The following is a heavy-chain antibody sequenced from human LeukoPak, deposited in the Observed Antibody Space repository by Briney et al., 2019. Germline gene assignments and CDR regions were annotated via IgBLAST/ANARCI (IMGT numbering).Heavy chain of an antibody. CDR2: ISGSGGST. J-gene: IGHJ4*02. CDR1: GFTFSSYA. D-gene: IGHD6-19*01. V-gene: IGHV3-23*01. CDR3: AKDLSSGWYGGGFDY. Sequence: GGSLRLSCAASGFTFSSYAMSWVRQAPGKGLEWVSAISGSGGSTYYADSVKGRFTISRDNSKNTLYLQMNSLRAEDTAVYYCAKDLSSGWYGGGFDYWGQGTLVTVSS.